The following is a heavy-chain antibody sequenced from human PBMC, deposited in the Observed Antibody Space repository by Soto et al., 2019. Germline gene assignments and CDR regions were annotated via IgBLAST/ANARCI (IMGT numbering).Heavy chain of an antibody. V-gene: IGHV3-23*01. CDR1: GFTFSNHA. CDR3: ATSYAYCGGGCYWCYYYGMDV. CDR2: ISGAGPTT. D-gene: IGHD2-21*02. J-gene: IGHJ6*02. Sequence: EVQLLESGGGLIQPGGSLRLSCAASGFTFSNHAMTWVRQAPGKGLEWVSAISGAGPTTYYADSVKGRFIISRDNSRNTLSLQMNSLRAEDTAVYYCATSYAYCGGGCYWCYYYGMDVWGQGTTVTVSS.